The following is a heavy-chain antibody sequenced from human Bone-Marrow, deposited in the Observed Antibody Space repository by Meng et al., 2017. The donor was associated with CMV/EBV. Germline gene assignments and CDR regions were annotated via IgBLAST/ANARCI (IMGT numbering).Heavy chain of an antibody. CDR3: ARAGLRSGYYFFEDYYYYYGMNV. CDR2: IYYSGST. J-gene: IGHJ6*02. Sequence: GSLRLSCTVSGGSISSYYWSWIRQPPGKGLEWIGYIYYSGSTNYNPSLKSRVTISVDTSKNQFSLKLSSVTAADTAAYYCARAGLRSGYYFFEDYYYYYGMNVWGQGTTVTVSS. CDR1: GGSISSYY. V-gene: IGHV4-59*01. D-gene: IGHD3-3*01.